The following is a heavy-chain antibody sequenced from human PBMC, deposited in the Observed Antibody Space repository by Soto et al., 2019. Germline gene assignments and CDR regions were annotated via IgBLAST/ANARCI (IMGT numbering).Heavy chain of an antibody. V-gene: IGHV3-11*01. CDR1: GISLSDNY. Sequence: GGSLRLSCVASGISLSDNYMAWIRQAPGKGLEWLSYISNSDYTTYYTDSVKGRFTISRDNAKNSLYLQLNGLRVEDTAVYYCASGKWSLDYWGQGILVTV. J-gene: IGHJ4*02. D-gene: IGHD2-15*01. CDR2: ISNSDYTT. CDR3: ASGKWSLDY.